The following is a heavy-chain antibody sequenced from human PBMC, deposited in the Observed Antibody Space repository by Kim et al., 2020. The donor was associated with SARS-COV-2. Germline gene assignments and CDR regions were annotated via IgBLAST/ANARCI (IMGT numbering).Heavy chain of an antibody. CDR1: GGSISSYY. CDR3: SRSRGSDIFTIFVVIDAF. Sequence: SETLSLTCTVSGGSISSYYWSWIRQPPGKGLEWIGYIYYSGSTNYNPSLKSRVTISVDTSKNQFSLKLSSVTSADTAAYYCSRSRGSDIFTIFVVIDAF. CDR2: IYYSGST. V-gene: IGHV4-59*13. D-gene: IGHD3-3*01. J-gene: IGHJ3*01.